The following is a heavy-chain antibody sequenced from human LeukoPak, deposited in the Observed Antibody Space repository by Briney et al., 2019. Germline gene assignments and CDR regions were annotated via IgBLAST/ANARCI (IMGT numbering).Heavy chain of an antibody. CDR3: ASHYFGSRGSYAEYFQH. Sequence: PWGWLRLSCAASGFTFSRYIMNWVRQAPGKGLEWISYISSSSRTIHYADSVKGRFTISRDNAENSLDLQMNSLRDEDTAVYYCASHYFGSRGSYAEYFQHWGQGALVTVST. D-gene: IGHD3-22*01. CDR1: GFTFSRYI. J-gene: IGHJ1*01. CDR2: ISSSSRTI. V-gene: IGHV3-48*02.